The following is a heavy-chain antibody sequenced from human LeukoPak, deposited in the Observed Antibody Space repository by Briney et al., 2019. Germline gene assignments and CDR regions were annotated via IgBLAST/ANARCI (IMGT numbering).Heavy chain of an antibody. J-gene: IGHJ5*02. CDR2: IYSSGST. CDR3: ARGSGSHGRDWFDP. D-gene: IGHD1-26*01. Sequence: SETLSLTCTVSGGSISSYYWSWIRQPPGKGLEWIGYIYSSGSTNYNPSLKGRVTISVDTSKNQFSLKLSSVTAADTAVYYCARGSGSHGRDWFDPWGQGTLVTVSS. CDR1: GGSISSYY. V-gene: IGHV4-59*01.